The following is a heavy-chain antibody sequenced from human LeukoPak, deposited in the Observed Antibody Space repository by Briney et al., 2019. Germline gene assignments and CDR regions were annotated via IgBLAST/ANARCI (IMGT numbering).Heavy chain of an antibody. CDR3: ARDGDTVLTRGYYYYMDV. J-gene: IGHJ6*03. Sequence: GGSLRLSCAASGFTFSSYSMMWVRQAPGKGLEWVSYISSSSTTIHYADSVKGRFTISRDNAKNSVYLQMNSLRAEDTAVYYCARDGDTVLTRGYYYYMDVWGKGTTVTVSS. CDR1: GFTFSSYS. D-gene: IGHD4-23*01. V-gene: IGHV3-48*01. CDR2: ISSSSTTI.